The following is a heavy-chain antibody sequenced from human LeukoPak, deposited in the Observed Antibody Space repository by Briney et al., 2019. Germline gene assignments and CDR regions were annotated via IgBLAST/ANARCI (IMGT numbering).Heavy chain of an antibody. J-gene: IGHJ4*02. D-gene: IGHD3-10*01. CDR2: ISSSGSTI. V-gene: IGHV3-48*03. CDR1: GFTFSGYE. CDR3: ARVLGFGELFFDY. Sequence: GGSLRLSCAASGFTFSGYEMNWVRQAPGKGLEWVSYISSSGSTIYYADSVKGRFTISRDNAKNSLYLQMNILRAEDTAVYYCARVLGFGELFFDYWGQGTLVTVSS.